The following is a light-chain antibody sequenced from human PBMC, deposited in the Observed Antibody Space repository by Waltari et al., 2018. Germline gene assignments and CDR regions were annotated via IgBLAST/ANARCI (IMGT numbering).Light chain of an antibody. V-gene: IGLV7-43*01. CDR2: SIN. CDR1: TGAVTSGFY. Sequence: QTVVTQEPSVTVSPGGTVTLTCASRTGAVTSGFYPNWFQQKPGQAPRALIYSINQRHSWTPARFSGSLLGGKAALTLSGVQPEDEAVYYCLLYYGALDWIFGGGTNLTVL. J-gene: IGLJ2*01. CDR3: LLYYGALDWI.